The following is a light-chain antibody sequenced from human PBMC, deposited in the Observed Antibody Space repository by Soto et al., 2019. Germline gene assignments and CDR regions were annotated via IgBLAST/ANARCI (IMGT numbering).Light chain of an antibody. Sequence: AIRMNQSPSSLSAYTGDRVTITCRASQGISSYLAWYQQKPGKAPKLLIYAASTLQSGVPSRFSGSGSGTDFTLTISCLQSEDFATYYCQQYYSYPPTFGHGTMVDI. CDR3: QQYYSYPPT. CDR2: AAS. V-gene: IGKV1-8*01. J-gene: IGKJ1*01. CDR1: QGISSY.